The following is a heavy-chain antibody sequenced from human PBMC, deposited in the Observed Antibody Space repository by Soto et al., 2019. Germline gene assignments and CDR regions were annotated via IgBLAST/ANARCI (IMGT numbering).Heavy chain of an antibody. Sequence: PSETLSLTCAVSGGSITSYNWNWLRQPPGKALEWIGYVYNSGSTNYNPSLKSRVTISVDTSKNQFSLKVNSVTAADTAVYYCARRAVVAVTGSLDNWLDPWGQGILVTVSS. D-gene: IGHD2-21*01. CDR2: VYNSGST. J-gene: IGHJ5*02. V-gene: IGHV4-59*01. CDR3: ARRAVVAVTGSLDNWLDP. CDR1: GGSITSYN.